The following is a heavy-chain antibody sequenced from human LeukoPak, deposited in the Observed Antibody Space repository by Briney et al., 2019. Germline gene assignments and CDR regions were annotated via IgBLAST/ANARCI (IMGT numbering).Heavy chain of an antibody. D-gene: IGHD5-18*01. Sequence: SETLSLTCTVSGGSISSSSYYWGWIRQPPGKGLEWIGSIYYSGSTYYNPSLKSRVTISVDTSKNQFSLKLSSVTAADTAVYYCARTYYTAMVRYFDYWGQGTLVTVSS. J-gene: IGHJ4*02. CDR2: IYYSGST. V-gene: IGHV4-39*07. CDR3: ARTYYTAMVRYFDY. CDR1: GGSISSSSYY.